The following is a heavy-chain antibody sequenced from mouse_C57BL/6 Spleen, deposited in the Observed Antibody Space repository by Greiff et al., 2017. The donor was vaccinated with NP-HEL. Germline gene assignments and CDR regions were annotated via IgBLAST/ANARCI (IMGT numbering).Heavy chain of an antibody. V-gene: IGHV1-52*01. CDR1: GYTFTSYW. CDR3: ARGLGQWYFDV. D-gene: IGHD4-1*01. J-gene: IGHJ1*03. Sequence: QVQLQQPGAELVRPGSSVKLSCKASGYTFTSYWMHWVKQRPIQGLEWIGNIDPSDSETHYNQKFKDKATLTVDKSSSTAYMQLSSLTSEDSAVYYCARGLGQWYFDVWGTGTTVTVSS. CDR2: IDPSDSET.